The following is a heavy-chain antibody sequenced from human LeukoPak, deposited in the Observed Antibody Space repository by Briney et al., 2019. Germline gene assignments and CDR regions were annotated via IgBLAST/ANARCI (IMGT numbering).Heavy chain of an antibody. CDR2: ISSSGSTI. CDR3: ARLNDYIDY. Sequence: GGSLRLSCAASGFTFSSYEMEWVRQAPGKGLEWFSYISSSGSTIYYADSVKGRFTISRDNAKNSLYLQMNSLRAEDTAVYYCARLNDYIDYWGQGTLVTVSS. V-gene: IGHV3-48*03. J-gene: IGHJ4*02. CDR1: GFTFSSYE. D-gene: IGHD2-8*01.